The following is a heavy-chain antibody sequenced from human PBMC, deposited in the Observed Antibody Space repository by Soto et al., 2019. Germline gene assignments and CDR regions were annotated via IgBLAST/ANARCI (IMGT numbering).Heavy chain of an antibody. J-gene: IGHJ6*03. CDR1: GYSFTSYW. V-gene: IGHV5-51*01. CDR3: ARHLVTTGIAHYYYYMDV. Sequence: PGESLKISCKGSGYSFTSYWIGWVRQMPGKGLEWMGIIYPGDSDTTYSPSFQGQVTISADKSISTAYLQWSSLKASDTAMYYCARHLVTTGIAHYYYYMDVWGKGTTVTVSS. D-gene: IGHD4-4*01. CDR2: IYPGDSDT.